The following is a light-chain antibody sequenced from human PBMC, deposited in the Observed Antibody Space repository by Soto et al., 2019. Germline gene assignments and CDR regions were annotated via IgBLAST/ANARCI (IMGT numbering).Light chain of an antibody. J-gene: IGKJ3*01. CDR2: GAS. Sequence: EIVLTQSPGTLSLSPGERATLSCRASQSVSSSYLAWYQQKPGQAPRLLIYGASSRATGIPDRFSGSGSGTDSTLTISRLEPEDFAVYYCQPYGSSPRFTFGPGTKVDIK. CDR3: QPYGSSPRFT. CDR1: QSVSSSY. V-gene: IGKV3-20*01.